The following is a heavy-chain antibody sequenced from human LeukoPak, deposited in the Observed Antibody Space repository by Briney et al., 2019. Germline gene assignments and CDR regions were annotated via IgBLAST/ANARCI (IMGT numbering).Heavy chain of an antibody. CDR2: INHSGST. D-gene: IGHD6-19*01. Sequence: PSETLSLTCAVYGGSFSGYYWSWIRQPPGKGLEWIGEINHSGSTNYNPSLKSRVTISVDTSKNQFSLKLSSVTAADTAVYYCARIVAGIYYYYGMDVWGQGTTVTVSS. CDR1: GGSFSGYY. J-gene: IGHJ6*02. V-gene: IGHV4-34*01. CDR3: ARIVAGIYYYYGMDV.